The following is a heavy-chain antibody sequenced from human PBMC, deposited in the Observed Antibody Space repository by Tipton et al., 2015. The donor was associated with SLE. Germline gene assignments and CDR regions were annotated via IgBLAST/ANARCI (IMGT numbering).Heavy chain of an antibody. V-gene: IGHV4-34*01. CDR1: GGSFSGYY. Sequence: TLSLTCAVYGGSFSGYYWSWIRQPPGKGLEWIGEINHSGSTKYNPSLKSRVTISVDTSKNQFSLKLSSVTAADTAVYYCARGAPQQLVKGAFDIWGQGTMVTVSS. CDR2: INHSGST. CDR3: ARGAPQQLVKGAFDI. D-gene: IGHD6-13*01. J-gene: IGHJ3*02.